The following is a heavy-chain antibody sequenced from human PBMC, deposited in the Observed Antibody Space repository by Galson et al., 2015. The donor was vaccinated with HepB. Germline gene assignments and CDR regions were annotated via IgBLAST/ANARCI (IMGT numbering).Heavy chain of an antibody. CDR3: ARAEVGPTLAFDI. CDR1: GGTFSSYA. J-gene: IGHJ3*02. V-gene: IGHV1-69*06. CDR2: IIPIFGTS. D-gene: IGHD1-26*01. Sequence: SVKVSCKASGGTFSSYAVSWVRQAPGQGLEWMGGIIPIFGTSNYAQKFQGRVTITADKSTSTAYMELSSLRSEDTAVYYCARAEVGPTLAFDIWGQGTMVTVSS.